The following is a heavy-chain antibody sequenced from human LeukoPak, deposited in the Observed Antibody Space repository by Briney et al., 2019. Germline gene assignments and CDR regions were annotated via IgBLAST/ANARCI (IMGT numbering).Heavy chain of an antibody. Sequence: SVKVSFKASGGTFSSYAISWVRQAPGQGLEWMGRIIPILGIANYAQKFQGRVTITADKSTSTAYMELSSLRSEDTAVYYCARDQDSGYYYDSSGAFDYWGQGTLVTVSS. CDR3: ARDQDSGYYYDSSGAFDY. CDR2: IIPILGIA. J-gene: IGHJ4*02. V-gene: IGHV1-69*04. D-gene: IGHD3-22*01. CDR1: GGTFSSYA.